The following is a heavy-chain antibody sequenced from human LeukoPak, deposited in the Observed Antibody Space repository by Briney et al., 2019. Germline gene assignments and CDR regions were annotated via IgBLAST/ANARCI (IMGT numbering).Heavy chain of an antibody. D-gene: IGHD3-16*01. V-gene: IGHV3-7*01. J-gene: IGHJ6*02. CDR1: GFTFSSYW. CDR3: ARVIRIGYYYYGMDV. CDR2: IEQDGSEK. Sequence: PGGSLRLSCAASGFTFSSYWMSWVRQAPGKGLEWVANIEQDGSEKYYVDSVKGRFTISRDSAKNSLFLQMNSLRAEDTAVYYCARVIRIGYYYYGMDVWGQGTTVTVSS.